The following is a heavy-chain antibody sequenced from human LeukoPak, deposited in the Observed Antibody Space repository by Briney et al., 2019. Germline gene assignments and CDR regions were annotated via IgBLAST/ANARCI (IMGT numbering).Heavy chain of an antibody. J-gene: IGHJ5*02. Sequence: SETLSLTCAVYGGSFSGYYWSWIRQPPGKGLEWIGEINHSGSTNYNPSLKSRVTISVDTSKNQFSLKLSSVTAADTAVYYCARYSNYEGWFDPWGQGTLVTVSS. CDR1: GGSFSGYY. V-gene: IGHV4-34*01. CDR2: INHSGST. D-gene: IGHD4-11*01. CDR3: ARYSNYEGWFDP.